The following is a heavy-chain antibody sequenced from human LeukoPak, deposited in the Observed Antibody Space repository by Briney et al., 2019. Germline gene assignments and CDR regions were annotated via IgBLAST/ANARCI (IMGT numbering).Heavy chain of an antibody. V-gene: IGHV1-8*03. D-gene: IGHD6-19*01. CDR3: ARVAGSIDY. CDR1: GYTFTSYD. J-gene: IGHJ4*02. Sequence: ASVKVSCKASGYTFTSYDINWVRQASAQGLEWMGWINLKSGYTGYAQKFQGRVTITRDTSISTAYMELSSLRSEDTAVYYCARVAGSIDYWGQGTLVTVSS. CDR2: INLKSGYT.